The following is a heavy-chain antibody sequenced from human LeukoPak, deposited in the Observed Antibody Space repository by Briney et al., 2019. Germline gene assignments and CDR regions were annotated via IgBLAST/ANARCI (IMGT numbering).Heavy chain of an antibody. J-gene: IGHJ4*02. CDR1: EFTFSSYG. Sequence: PGGSLRLSCAASEFTFSSYGMSWVRQAPGKGLEWVSGLSISGGSTYYADSVKGRFTISRDNSKNTLYLQMNSLRAEDTAVYYCAKDKLWFGELLWFDYWGQGTLVTVSS. CDR2: LSISGGST. CDR3: AKDKLWFGELLWFDY. V-gene: IGHV3-23*01. D-gene: IGHD3-10*01.